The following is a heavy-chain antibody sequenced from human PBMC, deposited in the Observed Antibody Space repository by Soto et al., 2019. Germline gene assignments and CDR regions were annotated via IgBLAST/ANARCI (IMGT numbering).Heavy chain of an antibody. CDR1: GFTFSTYA. V-gene: IGHV3-23*01. J-gene: IGHJ4*02. Sequence: EVQLLESGGGLVQPGGSLRLSCAGSGFTFSTYAMAWVRQAPGKALEWVSTISDSGSNTHYVDSVEGRFTISRYNSKSTVFLHMNSLRADDSAVYYCARDVGGSSFFDYWGQGTLVTVSS. D-gene: IGHD1-26*01. CDR3: ARDVGGSSFFDY. CDR2: ISDSGSNT.